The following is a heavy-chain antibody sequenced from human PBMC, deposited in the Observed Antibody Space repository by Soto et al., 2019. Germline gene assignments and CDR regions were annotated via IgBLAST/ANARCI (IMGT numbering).Heavy chain of an antibody. CDR3: TTEDCSGGSCYGSYFDY. CDR2: IKSKTDGGTT. J-gene: IGHJ4*02. Sequence: EVQLVESGGGLVKPGGSLRLSCAASGFTFSNAWMSWVRQAPGKGLEWVGRIKSKTDGGTTDYAAPVKGRFTISRGDSTNALYLQMNSLKTEDTALYYCTTEDCSGGSCYGSYFDYWGQGTMVTVSS. CDR1: GFTFSNAW. D-gene: IGHD2-15*01. V-gene: IGHV3-15*01.